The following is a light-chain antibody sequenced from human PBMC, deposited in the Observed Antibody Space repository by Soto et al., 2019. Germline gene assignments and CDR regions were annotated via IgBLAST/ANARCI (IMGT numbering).Light chain of an antibody. CDR2: RAS. CDR3: QQFNSYPLT. V-gene: IGKV3-15*01. CDR1: QSIDRN. Sequence: IVLTQSPGTLSLSPRERATLSCRASQSIDRNLAWYQQRPGQAPRLLIYRASTRATGVPARFSGSGSGTEFTLTISSLEPEDFAVYYCQQFNSYPLTFGGGTKVDIK. J-gene: IGKJ4*01.